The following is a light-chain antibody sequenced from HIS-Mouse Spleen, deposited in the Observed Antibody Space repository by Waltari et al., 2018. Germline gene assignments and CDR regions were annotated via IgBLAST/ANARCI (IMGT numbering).Light chain of an antibody. Sequence: QSALTQPASVSGSPGQSLTISRTGPGRDVGSYNIVSWYQQHPGKAPKLMIYEGSKRPSGVSNRFSGSKSGNTASLTISGLQAEDEADYYCCSYAGSSPYVVFGGGTKLTVL. CDR1: GRDVGSYNI. J-gene: IGLJ2*01. CDR3: CSYAGSSPYVV. V-gene: IGLV2-23*01. CDR2: EGS.